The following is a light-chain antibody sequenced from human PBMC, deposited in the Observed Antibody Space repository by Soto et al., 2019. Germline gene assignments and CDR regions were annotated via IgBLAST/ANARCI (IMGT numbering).Light chain of an antibody. CDR1: QIIDTW. Sequence: AIPMTQSPSSLSASVGDRITITCRASQIIDTWLAWYQQKPGKAPKLLIYAASSLQSGVPSRFSGSGSGTDFTLTISSLQPEDFATYYCLQDFKYPRTFGQGTKVDIK. J-gene: IGKJ1*01. V-gene: IGKV1-6*02. CDR3: LQDFKYPRT. CDR2: AAS.